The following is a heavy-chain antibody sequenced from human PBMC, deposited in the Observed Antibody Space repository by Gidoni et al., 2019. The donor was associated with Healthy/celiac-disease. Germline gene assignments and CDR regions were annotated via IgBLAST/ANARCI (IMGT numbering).Heavy chain of an antibody. CDR1: GFTFSSYR. CDR2: ISSSSSYI. CDR3: ARVNVEGSSWFPYYYGMDV. D-gene: IGHD6-13*01. Sequence: EVQLVESGGGLVKPGGSLRLSCAASGFTFSSYRMNWVRQAPGKGLEWVSSISSSSSYIYYADSVKGRFTISRDNAKNSLYLQMNSLRAEDTAVYYCARVNVEGSSWFPYYYGMDVWGQGTTVTVSS. J-gene: IGHJ6*02. V-gene: IGHV3-21*01.